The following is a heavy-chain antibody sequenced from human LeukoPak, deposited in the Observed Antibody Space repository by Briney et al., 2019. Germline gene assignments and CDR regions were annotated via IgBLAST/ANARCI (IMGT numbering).Heavy chain of an antibody. J-gene: IGHJ4*02. CDR1: GGTFSSYA. CDR3: AREGNRENYFDY. D-gene: IGHD1-14*01. Sequence: SVKVSCKASGGTFSSYAISWVRQAPGQGLEWMGGIIPIFGTANYAQKFQGRVTITADESMSTAYMELSSLRSEDTAVYYCAREGNRENYFDYWGQGTLVTVSS. CDR2: IIPIFGTA. V-gene: IGHV1-69*13.